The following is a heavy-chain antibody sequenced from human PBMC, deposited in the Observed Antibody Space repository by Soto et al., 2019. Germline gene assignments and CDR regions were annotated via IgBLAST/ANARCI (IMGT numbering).Heavy chain of an antibody. D-gene: IGHD1-1*01. CDR1: GFTFSSYA. J-gene: IGHJ4*02. CDR2: ISGGGGTA. Sequence: EVQLLESGGGSVQPGGSVRLSCAASGFTFSSYAMHWVRRPPGKGLEWVLSISGGGGTAYYGDSVKGRFSISRDSLVNTLYLQMTSLRAEDTAVYYCAKGRGQNWNFDYWGQGTLVTVSP. V-gene: IGHV3-23*01. CDR3: AKGRGQNWNFDY.